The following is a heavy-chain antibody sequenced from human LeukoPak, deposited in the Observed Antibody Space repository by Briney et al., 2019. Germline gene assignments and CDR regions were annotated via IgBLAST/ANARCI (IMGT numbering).Heavy chain of an antibody. D-gene: IGHD2-15*01. V-gene: IGHV4-38-2*02. Sequence: SETLSLTCTVSGYSISSGYYWGWIRQPPGKGLEWIGSTYHSGSTYYNPSLKSRVTISVDTSKNQFSLKLGSVTAADTAVYYCARGMGYCSGGSCYNDAFDIWGQGTMVTVSS. CDR3: ARGMGYCSGGSCYNDAFDI. J-gene: IGHJ3*02. CDR2: TYHSGST. CDR1: GYSISSGYY.